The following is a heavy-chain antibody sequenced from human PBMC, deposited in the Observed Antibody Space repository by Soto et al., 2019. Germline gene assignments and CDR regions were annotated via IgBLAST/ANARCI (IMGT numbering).Heavy chain of an antibody. D-gene: IGHD1-26*01. CDR1: GGTLNSNA. Sequence: QVQLVQSGAEVKKPGSSVKVSCKASGGTLNSNAISWVRQAPGQGFEWMGGIVPMSGTTKYAPKFQGRVTITGDESTGTAYMEVNNLRSDDTGVYYCAREGFSGSYLSDWGQGTLVTVSS. V-gene: IGHV1-69*01. CDR2: IVPMSGTT. CDR3: AREGFSGSYLSD. J-gene: IGHJ4*02.